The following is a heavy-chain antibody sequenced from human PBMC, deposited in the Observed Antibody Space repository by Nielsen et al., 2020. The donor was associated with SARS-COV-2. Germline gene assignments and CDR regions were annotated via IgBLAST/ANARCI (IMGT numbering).Heavy chain of an antibody. J-gene: IGHJ6*02. CDR2: ISGSGGST. CDR3: ARDDYGDYVPFYYYYYYGMDV. D-gene: IGHD4-17*01. V-gene: IGHV3-23*01. Sequence: GESLKISCAASGFTFSSYAMSWVRQAPGKGLEWVSAISGSGGSTYYADSVKGRFTISRDNSKNTLYLQMNSLRAEDTAVYYCARDDYGDYVPFYYYYYYGMDVWGQGTTVTVSS. CDR1: GFTFSSYA.